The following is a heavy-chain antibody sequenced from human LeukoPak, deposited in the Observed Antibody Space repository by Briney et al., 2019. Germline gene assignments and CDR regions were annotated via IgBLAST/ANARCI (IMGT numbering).Heavy chain of an antibody. J-gene: IGHJ6*03. D-gene: IGHD3-10*01. Sequence: ASVKVSCKASGYTFTSYGISWVRQAPGQGLEWMGWISAYNGNTNYAQKFQGRVTITADKSTSTAYMELSSLRSEDTAVYYCARDLGFGELYSWYYYYYMDVWGKGTTVTVSS. CDR3: ARDLGFGELYSWYYYYYMDV. CDR1: GYTFTSYG. V-gene: IGHV1-18*01. CDR2: ISAYNGNT.